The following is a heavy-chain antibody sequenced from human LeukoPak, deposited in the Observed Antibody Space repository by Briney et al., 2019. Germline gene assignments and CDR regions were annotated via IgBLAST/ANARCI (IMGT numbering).Heavy chain of an antibody. CDR1: GFTFSSYW. V-gene: IGHV3-74*01. CDR2: INSDGSST. CDR3: ARVSSKAVAGRVNYYYYGMDV. Sequence: PWGSLRLSCAASGFTFSSYWMHWVRQAPGKGLVWVSRINSDGSSTSYADSVKGRFTISRDNAKNTLYLQMNSLRAEDTAVCYCARVSSKAVAGRVNYYYYGMDVWGQGTTVTVSS. J-gene: IGHJ6*02. D-gene: IGHD6-19*01.